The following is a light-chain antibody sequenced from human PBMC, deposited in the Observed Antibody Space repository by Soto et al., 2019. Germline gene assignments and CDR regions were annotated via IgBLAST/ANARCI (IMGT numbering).Light chain of an antibody. V-gene: IGLV3-21*02. J-gene: IGLJ3*02. CDR1: NIGSKS. Sequence: SYELTQPPSVSVAPGQTARITCGGNNIGSKSVHGYQQKPGQAPVLVVYDDSDRPSGIPEPFSGSNSGNTATLTIRRVEAGDEADYYCQVWDRSSDHWVFGGGTKLTVL. CDR3: QVWDRSSDHWV. CDR2: DDS.